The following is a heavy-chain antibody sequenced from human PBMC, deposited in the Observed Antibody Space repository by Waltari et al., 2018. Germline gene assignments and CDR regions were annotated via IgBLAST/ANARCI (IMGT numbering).Heavy chain of an antibody. CDR2: INPIFGTA. D-gene: IGHD3-10*01. V-gene: IGHV1-69*05. Sequence: QVQLVQSGAEVKKPGSSVKVSCKASGGTFSSYAIGWVRRAPGQGLGWRGGINPIFGTANYAQKFQGRVTITTDESTSTAYMELSSLRSEDTAVYYCAGYGGLGAFDIWGQGTMVTVSS. J-gene: IGHJ3*02. CDR1: GGTFSSYA. CDR3: AGYGGLGAFDI.